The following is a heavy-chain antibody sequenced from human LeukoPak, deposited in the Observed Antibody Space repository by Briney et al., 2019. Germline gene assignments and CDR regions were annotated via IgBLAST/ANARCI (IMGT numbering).Heavy chain of an antibody. J-gene: IGHJ3*02. CDR2: ISAYNGNT. CDR1: GYTFTSYG. V-gene: IGHV1-18*01. CDR3: ARGDSPTALDAFDI. D-gene: IGHD4-17*01. Sequence: ASVKVSCKASGYTFTSYGISWVRQAPGQGLEWMGWISAYNGNTNYAQKLQGRVTMTTDTSTGTAYMELRSLRSDDTAVYYCARGDSPTALDAFDIWGQGTMVTVSS.